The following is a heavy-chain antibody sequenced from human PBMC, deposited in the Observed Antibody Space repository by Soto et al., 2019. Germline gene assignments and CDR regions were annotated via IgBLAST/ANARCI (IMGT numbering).Heavy chain of an antibody. V-gene: IGHV3-15*07. CDR1: GFTFSNAW. CDR3: TTDLTSREIAALPWVCNY. CDR2: IKSKTDGGTT. D-gene: IGHD6-6*01. J-gene: IGHJ4*02. Sequence: GESLKISCAASGFTFSNAWMNWVRQAPGKGLEWVGRIKSKTDGGTTDYAAPVKGRLTISRDDSKNTLYLQMNSLKTEDTAVYYCTTDLTSREIAALPWVCNYWGQGTLVTVSS.